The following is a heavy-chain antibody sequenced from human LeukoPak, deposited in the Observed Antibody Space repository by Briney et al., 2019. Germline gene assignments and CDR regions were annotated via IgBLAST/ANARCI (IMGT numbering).Heavy chain of an antibody. V-gene: IGHV3-30*02. J-gene: IGHJ6*03. CDR1: GFTFRTYG. D-gene: IGHD2-15*01. CDR2: IRFDELDR. CDR3: ARTHCSDDSCLSPYYYYYLDV. Sequence: GGSLRLSCAASGFTFRTYGMHWVRQAPGKGLEWVSFIRFDELDRYYADSVKGRFFISRDSSRSTLYLQMNSLRAEDTAVYYCARTHCSDDSCLSPYYYYYLDVWGKGTTVTVSS.